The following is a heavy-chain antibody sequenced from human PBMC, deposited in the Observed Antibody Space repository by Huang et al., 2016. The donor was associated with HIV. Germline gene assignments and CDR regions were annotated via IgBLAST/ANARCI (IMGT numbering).Heavy chain of an antibody. Sequence: QVQLVQSRAEVKKPGASVKVSCKVSEYTPTELSIHWVCQPPGKGLEWMGGSDPEIGETIYAQKFQGRVTMTEDTSTETAFMELSGLRPEDTAVYYCATGFDVFFDFWGQGTLVTVSS. V-gene: IGHV1-24*01. D-gene: IGHD3-9*01. CDR3: ATGFDVFFDF. CDR2: SDPEIGET. CDR1: EYTPTELS. J-gene: IGHJ4*02.